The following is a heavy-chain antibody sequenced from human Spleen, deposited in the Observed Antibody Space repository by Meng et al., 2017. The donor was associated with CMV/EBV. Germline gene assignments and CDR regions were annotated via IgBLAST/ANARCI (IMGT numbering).Heavy chain of an antibody. Sequence: AETLSLTCAVSGGSISSSNWWRWVRQPPGKGLEWIGEINHSGSTNYNPSLKSRVTISVDTSKNQFSLKLSSVTAADTAVYYCARGAYCSSTSCYRYYFDYWGQGTLVTVSS. J-gene: IGHJ4*02. CDR2: INHSGST. V-gene: IGHV4-4*02. CDR1: GGSISSSNW. D-gene: IGHD2-2*01. CDR3: ARGAYCSSTSCYRYYFDY.